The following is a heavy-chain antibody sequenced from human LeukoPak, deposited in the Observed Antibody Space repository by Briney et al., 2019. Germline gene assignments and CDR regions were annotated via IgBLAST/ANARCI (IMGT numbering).Heavy chain of an antibody. J-gene: IGHJ3*02. D-gene: IGHD4-23*01. CDR3: ARGTSVVSLYDAFDI. CDR2: IYYSGST. CDR1: GGSISSSSYY. Sequence: SETLSLTCTVSGGSISSSSYYWGWIRQPPGKGLEWIGYIYYSGSTNYNPSLKSRVTISVDTSKNQFSLKLSSVTAADTAVYYCARGTSVVSLYDAFDIWGQGTMVTVSS. V-gene: IGHV4-61*05.